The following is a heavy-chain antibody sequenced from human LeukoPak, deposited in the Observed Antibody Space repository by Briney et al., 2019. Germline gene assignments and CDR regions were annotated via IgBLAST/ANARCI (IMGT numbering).Heavy chain of an antibody. CDR1: GFTLSSYG. V-gene: IGHV3-30*02. CDR3: AKEGYCGGDCYFDY. CDR2: IRYDGSSK. J-gene: IGHJ4*02. Sequence: GSLRLSCAVSGFTLSSYGMHWVRQAPGKGLEWVAFIRYDGSSKYYADSVKGRFTSSRDNSKNTLYLQVNSLRAEDTAVYYCAKEGYCGGDCYFDYWGQGTLVTVSS. D-gene: IGHD2-21*01.